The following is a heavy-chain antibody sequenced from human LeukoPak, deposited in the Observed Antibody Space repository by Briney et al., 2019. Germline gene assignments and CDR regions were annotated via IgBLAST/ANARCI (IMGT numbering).Heavy chain of an antibody. CDR2: IYTSGST. CDR1: GGSISSGSYY. V-gene: IGHV4-61*02. CDR3: ARDSGTGYYYDSSGYYSH. Sequence: SETLSLTCTVSGGSISSGSYYWSWIRQPAGKGLEWIGRIYTSGSTNYNPSLKSRVTMSVDTSKNQFSLRLSSVTAADTAVYYCARDSGTGYYYDSSGYYSHWGQGTLVTVSS. J-gene: IGHJ4*02. D-gene: IGHD3-22*01.